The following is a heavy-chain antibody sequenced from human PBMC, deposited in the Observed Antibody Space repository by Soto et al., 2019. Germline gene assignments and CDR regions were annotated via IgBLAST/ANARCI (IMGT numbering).Heavy chain of an antibody. CDR2: SIPIFGTA. CDR1: GGTFNNYP. D-gene: IGHD5-12*01. V-gene: IGHV1-69*01. Sequence: SVKVSCKASGGTFNNYPITWVRQAPVQGLEWMGGSIPIFGTANYAQKFQGRVTISVDESTSTAYMELSSLRSEDTAVYYCARGRGYSGDDHYYYFDMDVWGQGTTVTVSS. CDR3: ARGRGYSGDDHYYYFDMDV. J-gene: IGHJ6*02.